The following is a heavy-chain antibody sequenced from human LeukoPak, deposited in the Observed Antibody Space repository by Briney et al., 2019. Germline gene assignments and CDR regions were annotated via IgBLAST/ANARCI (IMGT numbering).Heavy chain of an antibody. CDR2: ISSSGSTI. D-gene: IGHD3-22*01. J-gene: IGHJ4*02. V-gene: IGHV3-48*03. Sequence: QPGGSLRLSCAGSGYTFSSYEMNWVRQAPGKGLEWVSYISSSGSTIYYADSVKGRFTISRDNAKNSLYLQMNSLRAEDTAVYYCAAYYYDSSGYYYWGQGTLVTVSS. CDR1: GYTFSSYE. CDR3: AAYYYDSSGYYY.